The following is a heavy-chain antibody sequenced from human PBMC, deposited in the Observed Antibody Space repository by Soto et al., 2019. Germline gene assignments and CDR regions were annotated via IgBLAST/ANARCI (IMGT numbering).Heavy chain of an antibody. D-gene: IGHD6-13*01. J-gene: IGHJ4*02. CDR3: ARYRREAVAGYTLDN. Sequence: SETLSLTCTVPGGSISSNYCTWIRQPPGKGMEWIGYVYNSGSTNYNPPLKSRVTISEDTSKSQFSLKVNSMTAADTAVYYCARYRREAVAGYTLDNWGQGILVTVSS. CDR2: VYNSGST. V-gene: IGHV4-59*01. CDR1: GGSISSNY.